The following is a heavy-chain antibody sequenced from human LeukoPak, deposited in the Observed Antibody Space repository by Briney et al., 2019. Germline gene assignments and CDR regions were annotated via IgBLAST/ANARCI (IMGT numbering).Heavy chain of an antibody. D-gene: IGHD2-2*01. V-gene: IGHV4-31*03. CDR3: ARGLGYCSSTSCYNWFDP. CDR1: GGSISSGGYS. Sequence: PSQTLSLTCTVSGGSISSGGYSWSWIRQHPGKGLEWIGYIYYSGSTYYNPSLKSRVTISVDTSKNQFSLKLSSVTAADTAVYYCARGLGYCSSTSCYNWFDPWGQGTLVTVSS. J-gene: IGHJ5*02. CDR2: IYYSGST.